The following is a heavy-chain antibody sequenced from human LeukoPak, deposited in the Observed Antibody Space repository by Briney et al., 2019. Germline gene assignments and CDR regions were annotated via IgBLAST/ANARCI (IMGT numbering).Heavy chain of an antibody. CDR3: AKSLLTTATGTGRAFDI. CDR2: ISAGGETT. D-gene: IGHD1-1*01. CDR1: RFRFSNFP. V-gene: IGHV3-23*01. Sequence: GGSLRLSCAASRFRFSNFPMGWVRQAPGKGPEWVSGISAGGETTFYADSVRGRLTISRDNSKNTLYLQMNSLRADDTAVYYCAKSLLTTATGTGRAFDIWGQGTMVTVSS. J-gene: IGHJ3*02.